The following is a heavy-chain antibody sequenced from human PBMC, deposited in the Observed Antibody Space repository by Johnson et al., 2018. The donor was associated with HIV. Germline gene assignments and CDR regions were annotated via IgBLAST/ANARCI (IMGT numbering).Heavy chain of an antibody. V-gene: IGHV3-23*04. CDR1: GFTFSSYA. Sequence: VQLVESGGGLVQPGGSLRLSCAASGFTFSSYAMSWVRQAPGKGLEWVSAISGSGGSTYYADSVTGRFTISRDNSKNTLYLQMNSLRAEDTAVYYCARGRAYYYDSSGDAFDIWGQGTMVTVSA. D-gene: IGHD3-22*01. CDR3: ARGRAYYYDSSGDAFDI. J-gene: IGHJ3*02. CDR2: ISGSGGST.